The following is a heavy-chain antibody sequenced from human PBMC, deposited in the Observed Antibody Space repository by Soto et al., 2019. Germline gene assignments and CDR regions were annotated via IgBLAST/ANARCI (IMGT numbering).Heavy chain of an antibody. CDR3: ARDDYGIYPY. Sequence: ASVKVSCKASGYAITAYYIHWVRQAPGQGLEWMGWVDPRTGGAIYAQKFQDRVTMTRDTSISTVYMDLSGLRSDDTALYYCARDDYGIYPYWGQGTLVTVSS. V-gene: IGHV1-2*02. J-gene: IGHJ4*02. D-gene: IGHD1-26*01. CDR1: GYAITAYY. CDR2: VDPRTGGA.